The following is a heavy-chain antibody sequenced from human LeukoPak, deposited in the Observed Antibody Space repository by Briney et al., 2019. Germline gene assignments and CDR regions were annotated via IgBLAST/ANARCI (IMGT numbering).Heavy chain of an antibody. CDR1: GFTFSSYW. D-gene: IGHD4-17*01. CDR3: ARDSGGDYGLTVVDY. Sequence: GGSLRLSCAASGFTFSSYWMHWVRQAPGKGLVWVSRINSDGSSTSYADSVKGRFIISRDNAKNTLYLQMNSLRAEDTAVYYCARDSGGDYGLTVVDYWGQGTLVTVSS. CDR2: INSDGSST. V-gene: IGHV3-74*01. J-gene: IGHJ4*02.